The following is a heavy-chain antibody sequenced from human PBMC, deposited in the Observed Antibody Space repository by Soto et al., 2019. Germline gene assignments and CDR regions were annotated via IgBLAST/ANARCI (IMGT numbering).Heavy chain of an antibody. D-gene: IGHD3-10*01. CDR3: ARDQSADNYLGDD. J-gene: IGHJ4*02. CDR2: IWYDGGYK. CDR1: GFTFSNYG. V-gene: IGHV3-33*01. Sequence: QVLLVESGGGVVQPGRSLRLSCVASGFTFSNYGMHWVRQAPGKGLEWVAVIWYDGGYKYADSVKGRFTISRDNFKNTLYLQMNSLRAEDTAVYHCARDQSADNYLGDDWGQGTLVTVSS.